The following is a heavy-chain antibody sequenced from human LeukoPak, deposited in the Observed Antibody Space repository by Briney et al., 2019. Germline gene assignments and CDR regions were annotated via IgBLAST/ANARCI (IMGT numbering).Heavy chain of an antibody. D-gene: IGHD6-13*01. CDR1: GVTFSSYS. CDR2: ISSSSSTT. J-gene: IGHJ6*02. V-gene: IGHV3-48*01. Sequence: PGGSLRLSCAASGVTFSSYSMNWVRQAPGKGLEWVSYISSSSSTTYYADSVKGRFTISRDNSKNTLYLQMNSLRAEDTAVYYCAKDGYSSSWPYYYYYYGMDVWGQGTTVTVSS. CDR3: AKDGYSSSWPYYYYYYGMDV.